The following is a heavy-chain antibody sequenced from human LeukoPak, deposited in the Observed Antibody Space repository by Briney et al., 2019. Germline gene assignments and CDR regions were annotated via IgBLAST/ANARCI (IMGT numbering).Heavy chain of an antibody. V-gene: IGHV4-31*03. Sequence: SETLSLTCTVSGGSISSGGYYWTWIRQHPGKGLEWIGYVHYSGSTYYNPSLKSRVTISVDTSENQFSLKLSSVTAADTAVYYCARTYCSSISCYHYFDYWGQGTLVTVSS. D-gene: IGHD2-2*01. CDR1: GGSISSGGYY. CDR3: ARTYCSSISCYHYFDY. CDR2: VHYSGST. J-gene: IGHJ4*02.